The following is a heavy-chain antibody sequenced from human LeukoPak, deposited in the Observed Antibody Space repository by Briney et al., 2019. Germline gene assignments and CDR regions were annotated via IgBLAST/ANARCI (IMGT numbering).Heavy chain of an antibody. CDR3: ASTKYYDFWSGYYTDYYFDY. J-gene: IGHJ4*02. D-gene: IGHD3-3*01. CDR2: IYYSGST. Sequence: SETLSLTCTVSGGSISSYYWSWIRQPPGKGLEWIGYIYYSGSTNYNPSLKSRVTISVDTSKNQFSLKLSSVTAADTAVYYCASTKYYDFWSGYYTDYYFDYWGQGTLVTV. CDR1: GGSISSYY. V-gene: IGHV4-59*12.